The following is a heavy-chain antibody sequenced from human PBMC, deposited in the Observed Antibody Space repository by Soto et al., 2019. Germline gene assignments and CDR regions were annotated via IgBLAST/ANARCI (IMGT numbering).Heavy chain of an antibody. CDR2: IYYSGST. Sequence: PSETLSLTCTVSGGSISSSSYYWGWIRQPPGKGLEWIGSIYYSGSTYYNPSLKSRVTISVDTSKNQFSLKLSSVTAADTAVYYCTEGRSYYYYMDVWGKGTTVTVSS. CDR3: TEGRSYYYYMDV. D-gene: IGHD3-10*01. V-gene: IGHV4-39*01. CDR1: GGSISSSSYY. J-gene: IGHJ6*03.